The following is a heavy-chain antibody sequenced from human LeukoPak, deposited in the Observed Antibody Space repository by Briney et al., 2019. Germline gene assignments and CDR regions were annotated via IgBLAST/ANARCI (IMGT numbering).Heavy chain of an antibody. CDR3: ASEILTPDAFDI. CDR1: GFTFSSYS. CDR2: ISSSSSYI. D-gene: IGHD2-8*01. V-gene: IGHV3-21*01. Sequence: GGSLRLSCAVSGFTFSSYSMNWVRQAPGKGLEWVSSISSSSSYIYYADSVKGRFTISRDNAKNSLYLQMNSLRAEDTAVYYCASEILTPDAFDIWGQGTMVTVSS. J-gene: IGHJ3*02.